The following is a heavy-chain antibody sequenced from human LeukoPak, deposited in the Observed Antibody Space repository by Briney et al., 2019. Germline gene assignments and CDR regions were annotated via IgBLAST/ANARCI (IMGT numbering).Heavy chain of an antibody. V-gene: IGHV3-66*01. J-gene: IGHJ4*02. CDR1: EFSVGSNY. Sequence: GGSLRLSCAASEFSVGSNYMTWVRQAPGKGLEWVSLIYSGGSTYYADSVKGRFTISRDNSKNTLYLQMNSLRAEDTAVYYCAKDRYYYGSGSYYPPNDYWGQGTLVTVSS. CDR2: IYSGGST. D-gene: IGHD3-10*01. CDR3: AKDRYYYGSGSYYPPNDY.